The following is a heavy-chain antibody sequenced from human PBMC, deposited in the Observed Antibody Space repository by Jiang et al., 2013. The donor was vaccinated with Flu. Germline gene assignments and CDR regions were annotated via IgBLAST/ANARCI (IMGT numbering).Heavy chain of an antibody. V-gene: IGHV1-18*01. D-gene: IGHD3-16*01. CDR2: ISTYSGFT. Sequence: KPGASVKVSCKTSGYTFDTYGVNWVRQAPGQGLEWVGWISTYSGFTKYAHKVQDRVTLTADKSTSTAYMELRNLGSDDTAVYYCAADSGGANQSDYWGQGTLVIVSS. CDR1: GYTFDTYG. J-gene: IGHJ4*02. CDR3: AADSGGANQSDY.